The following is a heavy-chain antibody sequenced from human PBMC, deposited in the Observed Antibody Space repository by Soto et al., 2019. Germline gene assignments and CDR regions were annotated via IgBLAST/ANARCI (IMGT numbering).Heavy chain of an antibody. J-gene: IGHJ5*02. CDR2: INPKSGDT. CDR1: GYTFTGHY. V-gene: IGHV1-2*02. CDR3: TKGLESHLLSWFDP. Sequence: QVQLVQSGAEVKKPGASVTVSCKASGYTFTGHYVYWVRQAPGQGLEWMGWINPKSGDTHYAQKFQGRVTMTRDTSISTAYMAMSGLRSDDTAIYYCTKGLESHLLSWFDPWGQGTQVNVSS. D-gene: IGHD2-2*01.